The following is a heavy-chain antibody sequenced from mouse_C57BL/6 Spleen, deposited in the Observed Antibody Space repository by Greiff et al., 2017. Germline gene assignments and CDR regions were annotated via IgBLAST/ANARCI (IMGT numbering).Heavy chain of an antibody. CDR2: IDPSDSET. J-gene: IGHJ1*03. V-gene: IGHV1-52*01. D-gene: IGHD2-5*01. CDR1: GYTFTSYW. CDR3: ARDYSNRYWYFDV. Sequence: QVQLQQPGAELVRPGSSVKLSCKASGYTFTSYWMHWVKQRPIQGLEWIGNIDPSDSETHYNQKFKDKATLTVYKSSSTAYMQLSSLTSEDSAVYYCARDYSNRYWYFDVWGTGTTVTVSS.